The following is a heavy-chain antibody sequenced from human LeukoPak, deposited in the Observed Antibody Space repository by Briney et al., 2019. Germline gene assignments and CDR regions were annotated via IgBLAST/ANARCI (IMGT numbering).Heavy chain of an antibody. J-gene: IGHJ4*02. CDR1: GFTFSSYG. V-gene: IGHV3-33*08. Sequence: GRSLRLSCAASGFTFSSYGMHWVRQAPGKGLEWVAFIRYDGTIKYYADSVKGRFTISRDNSKNMLYLQMNSLRAEDAAVYYCARVGVLWFPEGPDDYWGQGTLVTVSS. CDR2: IRYDGTIK. CDR3: ARVGVLWFPEGPDDY. D-gene: IGHD3-10*01.